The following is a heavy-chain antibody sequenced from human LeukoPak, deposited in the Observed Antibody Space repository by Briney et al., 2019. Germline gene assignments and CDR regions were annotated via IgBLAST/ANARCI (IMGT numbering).Heavy chain of an antibody. CDR1: GYTFTSYG. D-gene: IGHD4/OR15-4a*01. V-gene: IGHV1-24*01. CDR3: ATANGNYYGMDV. J-gene: IGHJ6*02. Sequence: ASVKVSCKASGYTFTSYGIGWVRQAPGQGLEWMGGFDPEDGETIYAQKFQGRVTMTEDTSTDTAYMELSSLGSEDTAVYYCATANGNYYGMDVWGQGTTVTVSS. CDR2: FDPEDGET.